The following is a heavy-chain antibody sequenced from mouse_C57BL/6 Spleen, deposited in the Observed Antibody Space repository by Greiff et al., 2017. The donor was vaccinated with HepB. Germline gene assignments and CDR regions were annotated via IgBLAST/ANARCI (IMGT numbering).Heavy chain of an antibody. CDR3: ARSGFYDYDRAMDY. D-gene: IGHD2-4*01. V-gene: IGHV1-22*01. J-gene: IGHJ4*01. Sequence: EVQLQESGPELVKPGASVKMSCKASGYTFTDYNMHWVKQSHGKSLEWIGYINPNNGGTSYNQKFKGKATLTVNKSSSTAYMELRSLTSEDSAVYYCARSGFYDYDRAMDYWGQGTSVTVSS. CDR2: INPNNGGT. CDR1: GYTFTDYN.